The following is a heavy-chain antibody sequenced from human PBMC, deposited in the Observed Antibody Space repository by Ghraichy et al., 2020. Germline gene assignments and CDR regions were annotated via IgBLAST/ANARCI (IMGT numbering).Heavy chain of an antibody. CDR1: GGSLSIRSFY. J-gene: IGHJ4*02. V-gene: IGHV4-39*01. CDR2: IYYSGSP. CDR3: ARHWDYFDY. D-gene: IGHD7-27*01. Sequence: SETLSLTCTVSGGSLSIRSFYWGWIRQPPGRELEWIGSIYYSGSPYYNPSIQSRVTISVDTSKNQFSLRLTSVTAADTAAYYCARHWDYFDYWGQGILVTVSS.